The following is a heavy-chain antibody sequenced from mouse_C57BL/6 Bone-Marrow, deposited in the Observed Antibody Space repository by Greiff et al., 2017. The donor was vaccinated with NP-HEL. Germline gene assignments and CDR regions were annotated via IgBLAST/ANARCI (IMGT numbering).Heavy chain of an antibody. CDR3: ARRSYYYGTLGY. CDR1: GYTFTSSG. CDR2: IYPRSGNT. Sequence: QVQLKESGAELARPGASVKLSCKASGYTFTSSGISWVKQRTGRGLEWIGEIYPRSGNTYYNEKFKGKATLTADKSSSTAYMELRSLTSEDSAVYFCARRSYYYGTLGYWGQGTTLTVSS. D-gene: IGHD1-1*01. J-gene: IGHJ2*01. V-gene: IGHV1-81*01.